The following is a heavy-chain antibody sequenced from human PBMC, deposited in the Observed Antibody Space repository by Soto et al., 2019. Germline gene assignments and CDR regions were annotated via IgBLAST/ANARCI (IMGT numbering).Heavy chain of an antibody. CDR3: ARARPSGATYSDY. V-gene: IGHV4-30-2*01. Sequence: KPSETLSLTCAVSGGSISSGGYSWSWIRQPPGKGLEWIGYIYHSGSTYYNPSLKSRVTISVDRSKNQFSLKLSSVTAADTAVYYCARARPSGATYSDYWGQGTLVTVS. CDR2: IYHSGST. J-gene: IGHJ4*02. D-gene: IGHD2-2*01. CDR1: GGSISSGGYS.